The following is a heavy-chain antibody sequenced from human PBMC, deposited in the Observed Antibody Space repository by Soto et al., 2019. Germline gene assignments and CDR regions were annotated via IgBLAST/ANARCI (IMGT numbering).Heavy chain of an antibody. CDR2: MQPSSGRT. Sequence: ASVKVSCKASGYSFTSLDSNWVRQTTGQGLEWMGWMQPSSGRTGYAQKFQGRVTMTRDTSINTAYMELSSLTSDDTAFYYCARGVTAGVDYWGQGTLVTVSS. CDR1: GYSFTSLD. CDR3: ARGVTAGVDY. J-gene: IGHJ4*02. D-gene: IGHD1-26*01. V-gene: IGHV1-8*01.